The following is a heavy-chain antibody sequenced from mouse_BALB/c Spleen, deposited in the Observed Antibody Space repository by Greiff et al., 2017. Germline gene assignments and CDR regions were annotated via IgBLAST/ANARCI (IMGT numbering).Heavy chain of an antibody. D-gene: IGHD2-4*01. Sequence: EVQVVESGGGLVQPGGSRKLSCAASGFTFSSFGMHWVRQAPEKGLEWVAYISSGSSTIYYADTVKGRFTISRDNPKNTLFLQMTSLRSEDTAMYYCARGYYDYDGAMDYWGQGTSVTVSS. CDR3: ARGYYDYDGAMDY. V-gene: IGHV5-17*02. CDR1: GFTFSSFG. J-gene: IGHJ4*01. CDR2: ISSGSSTI.